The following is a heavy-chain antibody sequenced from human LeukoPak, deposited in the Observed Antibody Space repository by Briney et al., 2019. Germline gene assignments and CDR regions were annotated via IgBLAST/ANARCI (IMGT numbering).Heavy chain of an antibody. CDR3: TSERTGYNSGWYRTAEYFQH. D-gene: IGHD6-19*01. Sequence: PSETLSLTCAVYGGSFSGYYWRGIREPPGKGLEGGGEINHSGSTNSHPTLKSRVTISVDSSKNQSSLKLSSVPAADTAMYYCTSERTGYNSGWYRTAEYFQHWGQGTLVTVSS. V-gene: IGHV4-34*01. J-gene: IGHJ1*01. CDR1: GGSFSGYY. CDR2: INHSGST.